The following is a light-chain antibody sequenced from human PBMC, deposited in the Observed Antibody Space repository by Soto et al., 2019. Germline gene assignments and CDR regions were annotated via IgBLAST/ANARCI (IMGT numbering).Light chain of an antibody. CDR1: SSDVGSYNL. CDR2: EDN. Sequence: QSVLTQPASVSGSPGQSITISCTGTSSDVGSYNLVSWYQQHPGKAPKLMIFEDNKRPSGISNRFSGSKSASTASLPISGVQAEDEADYYCCSYAGSSTYVFGTGTKLTVL. CDR3: CSYAGSSTYV. V-gene: IGLV2-23*01. J-gene: IGLJ1*01.